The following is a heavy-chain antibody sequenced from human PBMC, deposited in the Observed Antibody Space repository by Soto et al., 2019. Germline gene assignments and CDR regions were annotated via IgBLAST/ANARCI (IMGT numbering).Heavy chain of an antibody. CDR3: ARTTRGYCSGGSCYDWFDP. V-gene: IGHV2-26*01. Sequence: SGPYAGEPTETLTLTCTVSGFSRSNARMGVSWIRQPPGKALEWLAHIFSNDEKSYSTSLKSRLTISKDTSKSQVVLTMTNMDPVDTATYYCARTTRGYCSGGSCYDWFDPWGQGTLVTVSS. CDR1: GFSRSNARMG. CDR2: IFSNDEK. D-gene: IGHD2-15*01. J-gene: IGHJ5*02.